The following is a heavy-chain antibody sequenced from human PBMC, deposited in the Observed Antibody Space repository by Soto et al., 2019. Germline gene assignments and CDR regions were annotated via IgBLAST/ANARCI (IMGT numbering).Heavy chain of an antibody. V-gene: IGHV4-31*03. D-gene: IGHD6-19*01. CDR2: ISYSGST. CDR1: GASISSGNYY. J-gene: IGHJ2*01. Sequence: PSETLSLTCTVSGASISSGNYYWSWIRQHPGKGLEWIGYISYSGSTYSNPSLQSRVTMSVDTSKNQCSLKLTSMTAADTAVYYCARRVKPVAGYWYFSLWGRGTLVTVSS. CDR3: ARRVKPVAGYWYFSL.